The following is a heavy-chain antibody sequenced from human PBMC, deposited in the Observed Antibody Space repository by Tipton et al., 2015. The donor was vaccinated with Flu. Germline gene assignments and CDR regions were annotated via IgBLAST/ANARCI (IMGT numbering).Heavy chain of an antibody. CDR1: GFTFSDYY. J-gene: IGHJ6*03. CDR2: ISSSGSTI. V-gene: IGHV3-11*04. Sequence: SLRLSCAASGFTFSDYYMSWIRQAPGKGLEWVSYISSSGSTIYYADSVKGRFTISRDNAKHSLYLQMNSLRAEDTAVYYCARPAVAGTGPHYYYYCMDVWGKGTTVTVSS. CDR3: ARPAVAGTGPHYYYYCMDV. D-gene: IGHD6-19*01.